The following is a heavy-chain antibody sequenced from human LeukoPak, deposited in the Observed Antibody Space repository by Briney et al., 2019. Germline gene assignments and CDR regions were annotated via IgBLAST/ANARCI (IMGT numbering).Heavy chain of an antibody. CDR2: IYTSGST. D-gene: IGHD3-10*01. J-gene: IGHJ6*02. Sequence: SETLSLTCTVSGGSISSYYWSWLRQPAGKGLEWIGRIYTSGSTNYNPPLKSRVTMSVDTSKNQFSLKLSSVTAADTAVYYCARDRGMVRGTNYYYYYGMDVWGQGTTVTVSS. CDR1: GGSISSYY. CDR3: ARDRGMVRGTNYYYYYGMDV. V-gene: IGHV4-4*07.